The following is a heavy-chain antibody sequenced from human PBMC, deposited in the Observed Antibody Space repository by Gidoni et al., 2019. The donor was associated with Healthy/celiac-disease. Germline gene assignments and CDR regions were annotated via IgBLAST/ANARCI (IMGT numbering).Heavy chain of an antibody. CDR3: ARAEVQLWGHFDY. V-gene: IGHV1-46*01. Sequence: TSYYRHVVRQAPGQGREWMGIINPSGGSTSYAQKFQGRVTMTRDTSTSTVYMELSSLRSEDTAVYYCARAEVQLWGHFDYWGQGTLVTVSS. J-gene: IGHJ4*02. CDR1: TSYY. D-gene: IGHD5-18*01. CDR2: INPSGGST.